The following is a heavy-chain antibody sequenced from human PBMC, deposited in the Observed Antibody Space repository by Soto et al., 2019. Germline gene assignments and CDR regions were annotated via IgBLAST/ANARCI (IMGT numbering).Heavy chain of an antibody. J-gene: IGHJ4*02. Sequence: SETLSLTCTVSGGSISSYYWSWIRQPPGKGLEWIGYIYYSGSTNYNPSLKSRVTISVDTSKNEFSLKLSSVTAADTAVYYCARFSGWYSAFDYWGQGAPVTVPQ. V-gene: IGHV4-59*01. D-gene: IGHD6-19*01. CDR1: GGSISSYY. CDR2: IYYSGST. CDR3: ARFSGWYSAFDY.